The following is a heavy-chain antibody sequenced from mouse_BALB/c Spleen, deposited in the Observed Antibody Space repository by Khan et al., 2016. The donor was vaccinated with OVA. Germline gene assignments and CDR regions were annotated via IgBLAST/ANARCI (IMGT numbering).Heavy chain of an antibody. CDR3: ARSTWYFDV. CDR2: IDPYYGGI. V-gene: IGHV1-39*01. Sequence: HLVESGPELEKPGASVKISCKASGYSFTGYNMNWVKQSNGKSLEWIGNIDPYYGGISYNQKFKGKATLTVDTSSSTAYMQLKSLTSEDSAVYYCARSTWYFDVWGAGTTVTVSS. CDR1: GYSFTGYN. J-gene: IGHJ1*01.